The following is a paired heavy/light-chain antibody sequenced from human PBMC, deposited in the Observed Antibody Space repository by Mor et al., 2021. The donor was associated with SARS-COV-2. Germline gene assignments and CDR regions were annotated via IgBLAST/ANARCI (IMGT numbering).Light chain of an antibody. CDR1: QGISSY. CDR2: AAS. V-gene: IGKV1-9*01. J-gene: IGKJ4*01. Sequence: DIQLTQSPSFLSASVGDRVTITCRASQGISSYLAWYQQKSGKAPKLLIYAASTLQSGVPSRFSGSGSGTEFTLTISSLQPEDFAIYYCQQFNSYPLTFGGGTKVEIK. CDR3: QQFNSYPLT.
Heavy chain of an antibody. Sequence: EIQLLESGGGLVQPGGALRLSCAASGFTFSTYAMSWVRQAPGKGLEWVSDTSGSGGDTYYADSVKGRFTISRDISKNTLYLQMNSLRAEDTAVYYCAKAERLGFFDYWGQGTLVTVSS. CDR3: AKAERLGFFDY. CDR1: GFTFSTYA. J-gene: IGHJ4*02. V-gene: IGHV3-23*01. D-gene: IGHD3-3*01. CDR2: TSGSGGDT.